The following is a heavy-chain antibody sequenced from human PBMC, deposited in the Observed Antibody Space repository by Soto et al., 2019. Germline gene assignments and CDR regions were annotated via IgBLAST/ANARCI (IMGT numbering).Heavy chain of an antibody. V-gene: IGHV4-39*01. J-gene: IGHJ6*04. CDR2: IYYSGST. CDR1: GGSISSSSYY. D-gene: IGHD4-4*01. CDR3: ARPTGTEDYYYYYGMDV. Sequence: SETLSLTCTVSGGSISSSSYYWGWIRQPPGKGMEWIGSIYYSGSTYYNPSLKSRVTISVDTSKNQFSLKLSSVTAADTVFYYCARPTGTEDYYYYYGMDVRGKGTTVTVSS.